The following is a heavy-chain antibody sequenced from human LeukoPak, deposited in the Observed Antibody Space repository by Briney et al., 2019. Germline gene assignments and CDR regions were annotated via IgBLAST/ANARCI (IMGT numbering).Heavy chain of an antibody. J-gene: IGHJ4*02. CDR3: ARDGYQLLWGLDY. Sequence: PSETLSLTCTVSGYSISSGYYWGWIRPPPGKGLEWIGSIYHSGSTYYNPSLKSRVTISVDTSKNQFSLKLSSVTAADTAVYYCARDGYQLLWGLDYWGQGTLVTVSS. CDR1: GYSISSGYY. CDR2: IYHSGST. D-gene: IGHD2-2*01. V-gene: IGHV4-38-2*02.